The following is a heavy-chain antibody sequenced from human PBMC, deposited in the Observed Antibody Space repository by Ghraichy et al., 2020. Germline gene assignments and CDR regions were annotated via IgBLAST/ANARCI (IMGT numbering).Heavy chain of an antibody. Sequence: GGSLRLSCAASGFTFSDFSMNWVRQAPGKGLEWVANISSSSSIIYHADSVMGRFTISRDNAKNSLYLQMTSLRDEDTAVYYCGRPRSRDPYYYYGMDVWGQGTTVTVSS. CDR1: GFTFSDFS. CDR3: GRPRSRDPYYYYGMDV. V-gene: IGHV3-48*02. J-gene: IGHJ6*02. CDR2: ISSSSSII.